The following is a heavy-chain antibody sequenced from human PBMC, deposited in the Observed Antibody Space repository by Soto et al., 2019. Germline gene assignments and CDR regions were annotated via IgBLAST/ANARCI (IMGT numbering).Heavy chain of an antibody. D-gene: IGHD3-10*01. CDR1: GYIFTNYY. J-gene: IGHJ6*02. CDR2: INTHNGNT. Sequence: ASVKVSCKASGYIFTNYYIHWVRQAPGQGLEWLGWINTHNGNTNYAQNLQGRVIMTADTSTSTAYMELRSLRSDDTAIYYCTREGSAPYYYYGMDAWGQGTTVTVSS. V-gene: IGHV1-18*04. CDR3: TREGSAPYYYYGMDA.